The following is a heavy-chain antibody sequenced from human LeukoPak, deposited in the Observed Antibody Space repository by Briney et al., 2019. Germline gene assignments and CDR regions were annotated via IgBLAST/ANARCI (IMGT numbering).Heavy chain of an antibody. J-gene: IGHJ6*04. Sequence: KSSETLSLTCTVSGGSVSSGSYYWSWIRQPPGKGLEWIGYIYYSGSTNYNPSLESRVTISVDTSKNQFSLKLSSVTAADTAVYYCARGLGLDYGMDVWGKGTTVTVSS. CDR3: ARGLGLDYGMDV. V-gene: IGHV4-61*01. D-gene: IGHD7-27*01. CDR2: IYYSGST. CDR1: GGSVSSGSYY.